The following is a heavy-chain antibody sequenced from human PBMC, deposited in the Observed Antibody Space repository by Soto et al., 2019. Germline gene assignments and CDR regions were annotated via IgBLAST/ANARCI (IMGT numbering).Heavy chain of an antibody. Sequence: PGGSLRLSCAASGFTFSSYSMNWVRQAPGKGLEWVSSISSSSSYIYYADSVKGRFTISRDNAKNSLYLQMNSLRAGDTAVYYCARDGLSDSFWSGYHDWFDPWGQGTLVTVSS. CDR1: GFTFSSYS. CDR2: ISSSSSYI. D-gene: IGHD3-3*01. V-gene: IGHV3-21*01. J-gene: IGHJ5*02. CDR3: ARDGLSDSFWSGYHDWFDP.